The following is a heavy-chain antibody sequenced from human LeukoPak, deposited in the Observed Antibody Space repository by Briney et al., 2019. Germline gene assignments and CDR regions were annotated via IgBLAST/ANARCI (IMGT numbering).Heavy chain of an antibody. D-gene: IGHD1-26*01. CDR2: ISDTGIHI. J-gene: IGHJ4*02. V-gene: IGHV3-48*01. Sequence: PGGSLRLSCAASTLTFSSYNMNWVRQAPGKGLEWLSYISDTGIHIYYADSVKGRFTISRDNSKNTLYLQMNSLRAEDTAVYYCAKGYAPWELPFDYWGQGTLVTVSS. CDR1: TLTFSSYN. CDR3: AKGYAPWELPFDY.